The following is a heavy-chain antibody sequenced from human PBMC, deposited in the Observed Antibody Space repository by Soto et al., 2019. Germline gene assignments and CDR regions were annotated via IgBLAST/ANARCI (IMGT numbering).Heavy chain of an antibody. CDR1: GFTFSSYG. CDR2: ISYDGSNR. D-gene: IGHD3-3*01. CDR3: AKETGGGYDVWSGYYVEHYGMDV. J-gene: IGHJ6*02. V-gene: IGHV3-30*18. Sequence: QVQLVESGGGVVQPGRSLRLSCAASGFTFSSYGMHWVRQAPGKGLEWVAVISYDGSNRYYADSVKGRFTISRDNSKNTLYLQMNSLRAEDTAVYYCAKETGGGYDVWSGYYVEHYGMDVWGQGTTVTVSS.